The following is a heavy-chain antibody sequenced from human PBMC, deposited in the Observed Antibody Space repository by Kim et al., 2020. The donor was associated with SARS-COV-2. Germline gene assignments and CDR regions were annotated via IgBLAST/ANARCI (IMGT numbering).Heavy chain of an antibody. CDR3: ARALGGGYYYGMDV. Sequence: AESVKGRFIISRDNSKTTLYLQMNSLRAEDTAVYYCARALGGGYYYGMDVWGQGTTVTVSS. V-gene: IGHV3-30*01. D-gene: IGHD3-16*01. J-gene: IGHJ6*02.